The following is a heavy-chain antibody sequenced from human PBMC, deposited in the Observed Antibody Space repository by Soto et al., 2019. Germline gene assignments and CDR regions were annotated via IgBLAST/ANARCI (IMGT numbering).Heavy chain of an antibody. J-gene: IGHJ5*02. Sequence: GESLKISCKGSGFSFTSYWISWVRQMPGKGLEWMGNIDPVDSYANYSPSFQGHVTFSVDTSISTAYLQWSSLKASDTAMYFCARIESIARNWFDPWGQGTLVTVSS. CDR1: GFSFTSYW. V-gene: IGHV5-10-1*01. D-gene: IGHD6-13*01. CDR2: IDPVDSYA. CDR3: ARIESIARNWFDP.